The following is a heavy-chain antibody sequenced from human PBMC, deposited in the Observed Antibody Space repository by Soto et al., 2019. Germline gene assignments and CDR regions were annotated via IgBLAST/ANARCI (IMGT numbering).Heavy chain of an antibody. Sequence: EVQLVQSGAEVRKPGESLKISCQGSGYSFATSWIAWVRQMPGKGLEWMGIIYPADSDTRYSPSFQGQVTISADKSITTAYLQWSSLMASDTAMYYCATLFSSSPGFWGQGTLVTVSS. CDR2: IYPADSDT. CDR1: GYSFATSW. D-gene: IGHD6-13*01. CDR3: ATLFSSSPGF. J-gene: IGHJ4*02. V-gene: IGHV5-51*01.